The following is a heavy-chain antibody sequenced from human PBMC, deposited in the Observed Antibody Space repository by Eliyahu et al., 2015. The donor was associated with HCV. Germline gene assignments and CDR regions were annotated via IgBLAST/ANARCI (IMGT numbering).Heavy chain of an antibody. Sequence: SSYGMHWVRQAPGKGLEWVAVISYDGSNKYYADSVKGRFTISRDNSKNTLYLQMNSLRAEDTAVYYCAKSQRWLQSTAYFDYWGQGTLVTVSS. J-gene: IGHJ4*02. D-gene: IGHD5-24*01. CDR3: AKSQRWLQSTAYFDY. CDR2: ISYDGSNK. V-gene: IGHV3-30*18. CDR1: SSYG.